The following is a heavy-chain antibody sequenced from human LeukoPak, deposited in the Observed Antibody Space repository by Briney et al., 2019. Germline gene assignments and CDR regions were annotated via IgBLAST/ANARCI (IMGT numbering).Heavy chain of an antibody. J-gene: IGHJ4*02. CDR1: GYTFTNYG. Sequence: EASVKVSCKASGYTFTNYGISWVRQAPGQGLEWMGWISTYDGNTNYAQKFQGRVTMTTDTPTSTAYMDLRSLRSDDTAVYYCARDHRSRSTVIDYWGQGTLVTVSS. CDR2: ISTYDGNT. V-gene: IGHV1-18*01. D-gene: IGHD5/OR15-5a*01. CDR3: ARDHRSRSTVIDY.